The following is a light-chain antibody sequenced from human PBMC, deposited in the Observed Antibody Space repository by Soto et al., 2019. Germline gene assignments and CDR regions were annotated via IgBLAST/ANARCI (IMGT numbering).Light chain of an antibody. CDR1: SGHSSYA. V-gene: IGLV4-69*01. CDR3: QTWGTGIHVV. J-gene: IGLJ2*01. Sequence: QSVLTQSPSASASLGASVKLTCTLSSGHSSYANAWHQQQPEKGPRYLMKVDSDGSHTRGDATPDRFSGSSSGAERYLTMSSLQSEDEAAYYCQTWGTGIHVVFGGGTTLTVL. CDR2: VDSDGSH.